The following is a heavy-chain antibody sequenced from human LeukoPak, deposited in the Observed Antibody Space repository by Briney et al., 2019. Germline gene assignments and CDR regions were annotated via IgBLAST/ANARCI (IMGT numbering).Heavy chain of an antibody. J-gene: IGHJ4*02. D-gene: IGHD6-13*01. Sequence: PGGSLRLSCAASGFTFSSYEMNRVRQAPGKGLEWVSYISSSGSTIYYADSVKGRFTISRDNAKNSLYLQMNSLRAEDTAVYYCARARIAAAGTVRGVFDYWGQGTLVTVSS. CDR3: ARARIAAAGTVRGVFDY. CDR1: GFTFSSYE. V-gene: IGHV3-48*03. CDR2: ISSSGSTI.